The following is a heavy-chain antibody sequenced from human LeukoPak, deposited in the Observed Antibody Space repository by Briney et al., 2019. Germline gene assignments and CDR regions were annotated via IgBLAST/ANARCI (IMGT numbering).Heavy chain of an antibody. D-gene: IGHD3-10*01. CDR3: ARTYYYGSGTHFHRLFDY. J-gene: IGHJ4*02. CDR2: IYPGDSDT. V-gene: IGHV5-51*01. CDR1: GYSFTSYW. Sequence: GESLKISCKGSGYSFTSYWIGWVRQMPGKGLEWMGIIYPGDSDTRYSPSFQGQVTISADKSISTAYLQWSSLKASDTAMYYCARTYYYGSGTHFHRLFDYWGQGTLVTVSS.